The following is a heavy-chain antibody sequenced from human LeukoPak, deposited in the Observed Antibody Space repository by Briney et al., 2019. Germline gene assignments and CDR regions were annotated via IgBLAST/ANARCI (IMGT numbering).Heavy chain of an antibody. CDR1: GYTFTSYY. Sequence: ASVKVSCKASGYTFTSYYMHWVRQAPGQGLEWMGIINPSGGSTSYAQKFQGRVTMTRDMSTSTVYMELSSLRSEDTAVYYCARYGPSITIFGVVRSYYYMDVWGKGTTVTVSS. D-gene: IGHD3-3*01. CDR3: ARYGPSITIFGVVRSYYYMDV. CDR2: INPSGGST. J-gene: IGHJ6*03. V-gene: IGHV1-46*01.